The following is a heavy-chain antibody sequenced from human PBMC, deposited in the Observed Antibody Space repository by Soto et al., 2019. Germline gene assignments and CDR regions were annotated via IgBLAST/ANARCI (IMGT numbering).Heavy chain of an antibody. CDR3: AKDESWQWMSQIDY. J-gene: IGHJ4*02. Sequence: EVQLLESGGGLVQPGGSLRLSCAASGFTFSNYAMSWVRQAPGKGLEWVSSISGSGGSTSYADSVKSRFTISRDNSNNTLYLQMNNLRAEDTAVDYFAKDESWQWMSQIDYLGQGSLVTVSS. CDR2: ISGSGGST. CDR1: GFTFSNYA. D-gene: IGHD6-19*01. V-gene: IGHV3-23*01.